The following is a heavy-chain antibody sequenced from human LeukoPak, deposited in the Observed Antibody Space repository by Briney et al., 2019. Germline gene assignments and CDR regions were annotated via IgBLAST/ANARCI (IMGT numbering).Heavy chain of an antibody. CDR2: ISSGSTYI. D-gene: IGHD2-21*02. Sequence: GGSLRLSCAASGFIFSSYSMNWVRQAPGKGLEWVSSISSGSTYIYYADSVKGRFTISRDNAKNSLYLQLNSLRAEDTAVYYCARDPAYCGGDCYSRRDDAFDIWGQGTMVTVSS. CDR1: GFIFSSYS. V-gene: IGHV3-21*01. CDR3: ARDPAYCGGDCYSRRDDAFDI. J-gene: IGHJ3*02.